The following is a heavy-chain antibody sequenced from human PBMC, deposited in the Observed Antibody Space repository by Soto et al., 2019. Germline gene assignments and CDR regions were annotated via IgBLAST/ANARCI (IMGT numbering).Heavy chain of an antibody. J-gene: IGHJ3*02. D-gene: IGHD3-22*01. CDR1: GGSISSYY. CDR2: IYYSGST. V-gene: IGHV4-59*01. CDR3: ARRGLYYYDSSEDAFDI. Sequence: SETLSLTCTVSGGSISSYYWSWIRQPPGKGLEWIGYIYYSGSTNYNPSLKSRVTITVDTSKNQFSQKLSSVTAADTAVYYCARRGLYYYDSSEDAFDIWGQGTMVTVSS.